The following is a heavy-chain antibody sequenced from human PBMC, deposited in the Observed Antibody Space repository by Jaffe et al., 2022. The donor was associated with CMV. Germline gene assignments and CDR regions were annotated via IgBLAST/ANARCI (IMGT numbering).Heavy chain of an antibody. CDR3: AKTIYGDYGPDGMDV. J-gene: IGHJ6*02. V-gene: IGHV3-30*18. CDR1: GFTFSSYG. Sequence: QVQLVESGGGVVQPGRSLRLSCAASGFTFSSYGMHWVRQAPGKGLEWVAVISYDGSNKYYADSVKGRFTISRDNSKNTLYLQMNSLRAEDTAVYYCAKTIYGDYGPDGMDVWGQGTTVTVSS. CDR2: ISYDGSNK. D-gene: IGHD4-17*01.